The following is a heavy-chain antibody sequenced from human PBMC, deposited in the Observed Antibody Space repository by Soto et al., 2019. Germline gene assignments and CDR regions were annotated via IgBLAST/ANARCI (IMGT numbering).Heavy chain of an antibody. J-gene: IGHJ3*02. V-gene: IGHV3-33*01. CDR3: ARDVGLKHAFDI. D-gene: IGHD3-10*01. Sequence: GGSLRLSCAASGFTFSSYGMHWVRQAPGKGLEWVAVIWYDGSNKYYADSVKGRFTISRDNSKNTLYLQMNSLRAEDTAVYYCARDVGLKHAFDIWGQGTMVTVSS. CDR1: GFTFSSYG. CDR2: IWYDGSNK.